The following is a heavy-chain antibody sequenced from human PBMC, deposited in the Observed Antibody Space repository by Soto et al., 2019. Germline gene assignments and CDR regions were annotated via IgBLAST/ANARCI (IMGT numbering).Heavy chain of an antibody. D-gene: IGHD3-3*01. V-gene: IGHV4-39*01. CDR1: GGSISSSSYY. CDR3: ARQGWDYDFWIRSTYGMDV. J-gene: IGHJ6*02. Sequence: QLQLQESGPGLVKPSETLSLTCTVSGGSISSSSYYWGWIRQPPGKGLEWIGSIYYSGSTYYNPCRKRRVTISVVRSKNQFSLKLSSVTAAAAAVYYCARQGWDYDFWIRSTYGMDVWGQGTTVTVSS. CDR2: IYYSGST.